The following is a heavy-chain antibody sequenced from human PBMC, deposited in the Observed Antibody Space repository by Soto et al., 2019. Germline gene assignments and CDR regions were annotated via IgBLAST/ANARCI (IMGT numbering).Heavy chain of an antibody. V-gene: IGHV3-33*01. CDR3: ARDLGIYYDSRYLDY. CDR2: IWYDGSDK. J-gene: IGHJ4*02. CDR1: VFNFNNYG. Sequence: WWSLRLSCAASVFNFNNYGMHWFRQAPGKGLEWVAVIWYDGSDKYYADSVKGRFTISKDNSKNTVYLQMNSLRAGDTAVYYCARDLGIYYDSRYLDYWGQGTLVTVSS. D-gene: IGHD3-22*01.